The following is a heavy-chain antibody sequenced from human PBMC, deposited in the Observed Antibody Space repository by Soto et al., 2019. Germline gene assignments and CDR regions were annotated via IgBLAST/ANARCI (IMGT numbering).Heavy chain of an antibody. CDR2: ISSSSTR. CDR1: GFTFSSYS. Sequence: EVQLVESGGGLVQPGGSLRLSCAASGFTFSSYSMNWVRQAPGKGLEWVSYISSSSTRYYAVSVKGRFTISRYNAKSSLYLQMNSLRDEDTAVYYCAREGGSLNWFDHWGQGTLVTVSS. CDR3: AREGGSLNWFDH. D-gene: IGHD1-26*01. V-gene: IGHV3-48*02. J-gene: IGHJ5*02.